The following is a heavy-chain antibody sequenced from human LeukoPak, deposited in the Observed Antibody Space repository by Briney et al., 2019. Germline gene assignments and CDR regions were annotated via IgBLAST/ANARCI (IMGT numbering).Heavy chain of an antibody. J-gene: IGHJ4*02. CDR2: IFHTGDT. CDR3: ARHPLRGGFDF. CDR1: GGSISSYY. V-gene: IGHV4-59*08. Sequence: KPSETLSLTCTVSGGSISSYYWSWIRQPPGKGLEWIAYIFHTGDTRYNPFLQSRIIISLDTSKNQFSLKLRSVTAADTALYYCARHPLRGGFDFWGQGALVTVSS.